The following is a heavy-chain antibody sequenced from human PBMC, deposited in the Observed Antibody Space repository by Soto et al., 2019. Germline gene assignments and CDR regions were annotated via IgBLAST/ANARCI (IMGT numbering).Heavy chain of an antibody. Sequence: EVQLVESGGGLVKPGGSLRLSCAASGFTFSSYSMNWVRQAPGKGLEWVSSISSSSSYIYYADSVKGRFTISRDNAKNSLYLQMNSLRAEDTAVYYCARWVAARATIAARTFDYWGQGTLVTVSS. D-gene: IGHD6-6*01. J-gene: IGHJ4*02. CDR3: ARWVAARATIAARTFDY. V-gene: IGHV3-21*01. CDR1: GFTFSSYS. CDR2: ISSSSSYI.